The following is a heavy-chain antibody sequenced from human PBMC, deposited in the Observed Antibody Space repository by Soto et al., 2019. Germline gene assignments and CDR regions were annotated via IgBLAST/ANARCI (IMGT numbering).Heavy chain of an antibody. D-gene: IGHD3-10*01. J-gene: IGHJ4*02. V-gene: IGHV1-69*02. Sequence: QVQLVQSGAEVKKPGSPVRVSCTASGDTFNFYTISWVRQVPGQGPEWMGRIIPMLGMSNYAQKFQGRVTFITDXXTSTVYMNLSGLTSEDTAVYYCATNYGSGSTHFDYWGQGTLVTVSS. CDR1: GDTFNFYT. CDR2: IIPMLGMS. CDR3: ATNYGSGSTHFDY.